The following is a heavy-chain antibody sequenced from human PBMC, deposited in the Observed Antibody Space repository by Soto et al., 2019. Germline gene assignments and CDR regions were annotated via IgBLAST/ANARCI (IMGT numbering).Heavy chain of an antibody. CDR1: GFTFSSYA. J-gene: IGHJ6*02. CDR3: AKVLYYDFSSFYYYGMDV. V-gene: IGHV3-23*01. Sequence: VQVLESGGGLVEGGGSLRLSCAASGFTFSSYAMSWVRQASGKGLEWVSSISDGGESTYYADSVKGRFTISRDNSKDTLFLQMNSLRAEDTAKYHCAKVLYYDFSSFYYYGMDVWCQGTTVTVSS. D-gene: IGHD3-3*01. CDR2: ISDGGEST.